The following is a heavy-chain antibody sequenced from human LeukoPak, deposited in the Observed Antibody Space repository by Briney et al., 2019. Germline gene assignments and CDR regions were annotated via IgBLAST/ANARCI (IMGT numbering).Heavy chain of an antibody. CDR2: IYYSGST. CDR3: ARGDGDDVAFDI. V-gene: IGHV4-39*01. CDR1: GGSISSSSYY. D-gene: IGHD4-17*01. Sequence: PSETLSLTCTVSGGSISSSSYYWGWIRQPPGKGLEWIGSIYYSGSTYYNPSLKSRVTISVDTSKNQFSLKLSSVTAADTAVYYCARGDGDDVAFDIWGQGTIVTVSS. J-gene: IGHJ3*02.